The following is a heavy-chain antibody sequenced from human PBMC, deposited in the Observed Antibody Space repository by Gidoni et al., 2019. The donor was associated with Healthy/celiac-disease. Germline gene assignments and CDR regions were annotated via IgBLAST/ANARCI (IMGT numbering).Heavy chain of an antibody. D-gene: IGHD2-2*01. CDR3: ARGPPGTVVRPAATFDP. J-gene: IGHJ5*02. CDR2: INHSGST. V-gene: IGHV4-34*01. CDR1: GGSFSGYY. Sequence: QVQLQQWGAGLLKPSETLSLTCAVYGGSFSGYYWSWIRQPPGKGLEWIGEINHSGSTNYNPSLKSRVTISVDTSKNQFSLKLSSVTAADTAVYYCARGPPGTVVRPAATFDPWGQGTLVTVSS.